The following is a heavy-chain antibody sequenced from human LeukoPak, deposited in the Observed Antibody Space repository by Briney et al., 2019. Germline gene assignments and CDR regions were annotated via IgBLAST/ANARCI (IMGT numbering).Heavy chain of an antibody. CDR1: GFTFSSYA. Sequence: PGTSLRLSCTAPGFTFSSYAIHWICQAPGKGLEWVALVWHDGSNRYYSEAVKGRFTISRDNSKNTVYLQINSLRAEDTAVYYCARELFGSGSCPDYWGQGTRVTVSS. CDR2: VWHDGSNR. J-gene: IGHJ4*02. V-gene: IGHV3-33*01. CDR3: ARELFGSGSCPDY. D-gene: IGHD3-10*01.